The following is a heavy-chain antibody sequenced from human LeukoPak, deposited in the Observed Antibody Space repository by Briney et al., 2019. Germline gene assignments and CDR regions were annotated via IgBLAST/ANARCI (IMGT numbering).Heavy chain of an antibody. CDR1: GFTFSSYW. CDR2: IKQDGSEK. Sequence: GGSLRLSCAASGFTFSSYWMSWVRQAPGKGLEWVANIKQDGSEKYYVDSVKGRFTISRDNAKNSLYLQMNSLRAEDTGVYYCASRVFGVVNPLSYYYYMDVWGKGTTVTVSS. V-gene: IGHV3-7*01. CDR3: ASRVFGVVNPLSYYYYMDV. D-gene: IGHD3-3*01. J-gene: IGHJ6*03.